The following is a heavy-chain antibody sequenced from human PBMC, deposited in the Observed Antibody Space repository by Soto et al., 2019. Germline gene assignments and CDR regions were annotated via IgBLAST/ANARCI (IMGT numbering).Heavy chain of an antibody. D-gene: IGHD2-15*01. CDR2: ISYSGTT. V-gene: IGHV4-31*03. CDR1: GGSMNSGGYC. Sequence: QVQLQESGPGLVKPSQTLSLTCTVSGGSMNSGGYCWSWIRQHPGEGLEWIGCISYSGTTSYDPSLKSRVIISVATSKCQFSLKRTSVTAADTAVYYCSRGILVWGQGTLITVSS. J-gene: IGHJ4*02. CDR3: SRGILV.